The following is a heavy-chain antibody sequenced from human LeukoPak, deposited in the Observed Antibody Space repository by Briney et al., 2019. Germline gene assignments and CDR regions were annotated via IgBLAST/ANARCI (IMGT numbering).Heavy chain of an antibody. D-gene: IGHD3-22*01. Sequence: GGSLRLSCAASGFTFSDFAIHWVRQAPGKGLEWVAVIWYDGSNKYYADSVKGRFTISRDNSKNTLYLQMNSLRAEDTAVYYCARAKDVTMIVDWGQGTLVTVSS. CDR1: GFTFSDFA. V-gene: IGHV3-33*08. J-gene: IGHJ4*02. CDR2: IWYDGSNK. CDR3: ARAKDVTMIVD.